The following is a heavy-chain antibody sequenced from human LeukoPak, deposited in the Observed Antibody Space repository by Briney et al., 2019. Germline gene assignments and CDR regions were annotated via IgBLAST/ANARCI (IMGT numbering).Heavy chain of an antibody. D-gene: IGHD2-2*01. CDR1: GFTVSSRY. CDR3: ARDFGLGYCDSTSCYGWFDP. V-gene: IGHV3-53*01. J-gene: IGHJ5*02. Sequence: GGSLRLSCAASGFTVSSRYMGWARQAPGKGLEWVSIIFSGNNAYYVDSVKGRFTISRDNSKNTVYLQMNSLRAEDTAVYYCARDFGLGYCDSTSCYGWFDPWGQGTLVTVSS. CDR2: IFSGNNA.